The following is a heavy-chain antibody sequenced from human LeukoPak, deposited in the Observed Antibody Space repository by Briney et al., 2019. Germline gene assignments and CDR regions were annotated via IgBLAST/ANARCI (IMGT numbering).Heavy chain of an antibody. J-gene: IGHJ4*02. CDR2: INHSGST. CDR3: ARVPVYCSGGSCYFDY. D-gene: IGHD2-15*01. Sequence: SETLSLTCAVYGGSFSGYYWSWIRQPPGKGLEWIGEINHSGSTNYNPSLKSRVTISVDTSKNQFSLKLSSVTATDTAVYYCARVPVYCSGGSCYFDYWGQGTLVAVSS. V-gene: IGHV4-34*01. CDR1: GGSFSGYY.